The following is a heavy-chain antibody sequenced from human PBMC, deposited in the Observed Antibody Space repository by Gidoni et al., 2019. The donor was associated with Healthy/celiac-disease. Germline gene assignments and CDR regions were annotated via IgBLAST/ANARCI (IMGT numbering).Heavy chain of an antibody. V-gene: IGHV3-23*01. Sequence: EVQLLESGGGLVQPGGSLRLSCAASGFTFSSYAMSWVRQAPGKGLEWVSAISGSGGSTYYADSVKGRFTISRDNSKNTLYLQMNSLRAEDTAVYYCAKAKDIVAYYYYGMDVWGQGTTVTVSS. J-gene: IGHJ6*02. CDR3: AKAKDIVAYYYYGMDV. CDR1: GFTFSSYA. D-gene: IGHD2-15*01. CDR2: ISGSGGST.